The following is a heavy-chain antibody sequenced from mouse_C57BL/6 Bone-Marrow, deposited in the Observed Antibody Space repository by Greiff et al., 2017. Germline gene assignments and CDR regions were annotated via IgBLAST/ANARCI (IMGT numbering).Heavy chain of an antibody. Sequence: QVQLQQSGAELVKPGASVKMSCKASGYSFTSYWLTWLKQRPGEGLEWFGDIFPGSGSTNYNEKFKSKATLTVDTSSSTAYMQLSSLTSEDSAVYYCAFYCYGGVYFDYWGRGTTLTV. CDR1: GYSFTSYW. V-gene: IGHV1-55*01. D-gene: IGHD1-1*02. J-gene: IGHJ2*01. CDR3: AFYCYGGVYFDY. CDR2: IFPGSGST.